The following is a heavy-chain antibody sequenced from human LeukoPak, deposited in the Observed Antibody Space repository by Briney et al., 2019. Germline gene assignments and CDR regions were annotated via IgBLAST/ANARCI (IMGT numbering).Heavy chain of an antibody. Sequence: SETLSLTCTVSGGSISSGDYYWSWIRQPPGKGLEWIGYIYYSGSTYHNPSLKSRVTISVDTSKNQFSLKLSSVTAADTAVYYCASTPILYYYDSGPDYWGQGTLVTVSS. CDR3: ASTPILYYYDSGPDY. V-gene: IGHV4-30-4*08. D-gene: IGHD3-22*01. J-gene: IGHJ4*02. CDR2: IYYSGST. CDR1: GGSISSGDYY.